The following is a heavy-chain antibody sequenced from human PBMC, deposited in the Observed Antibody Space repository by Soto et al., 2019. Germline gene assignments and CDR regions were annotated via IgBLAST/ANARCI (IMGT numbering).Heavy chain of an antibody. CDR3: ARLSYNWNSDYYYYGMDV. J-gene: IGHJ6*04. V-gene: IGHV1-69*13. CDR1: GGTFSSYA. CDR2: IIPIFGTA. D-gene: IGHD1-7*01. Sequence: GASVKVSCKASGGTFSSYAISWVRQAPGQGLEWMGGIIPIFGTANYAQKFQGRVTITADESTSTAYMELSSLRSEDTAVYYCARLSYNWNSDYYYYGMDVWGKGTTVTVSS.